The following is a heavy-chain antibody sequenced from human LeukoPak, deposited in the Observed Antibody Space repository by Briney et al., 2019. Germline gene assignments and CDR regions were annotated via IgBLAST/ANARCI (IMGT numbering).Heavy chain of an antibody. CDR2: IKEDGSEK. D-gene: IGHD3-16*02. CDR3: ARDFRTGIMITFGGVIGSPVDY. Sequence: GGSLRLSCAASGFTFSSYWMSWVRQAPGKGREWVANIKEDGSEKNYVDSVKGRFTISRDNAKNSLYLQMNSLRAEDTAVYYCARDFRTGIMITFGGVIGSPVDYWGQGTLVTVSS. CDR1: GFTFSSYW. V-gene: IGHV3-7*01. J-gene: IGHJ4*02.